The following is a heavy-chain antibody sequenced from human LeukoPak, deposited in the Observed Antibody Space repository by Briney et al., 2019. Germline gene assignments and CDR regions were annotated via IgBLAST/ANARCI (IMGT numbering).Heavy chain of an antibody. CDR1: GYTFTGYY. J-gene: IGHJ6*02. CDR2: INPNSGGT. V-gene: IGHV1-2*02. Sequence: ASVKVSCKASGYTFTGYYMHWVRQAPGQGLEWMGWINPNSGGTDYAQKFQGRVTMTRDTSISTAYMELSRLRSDDTAVYYCARALVKHRGCLGYYYYGMDVWGQGTTVTVSS. CDR3: ARALVKHRGCLGYYYYGMDV. D-gene: IGHD5-12*01.